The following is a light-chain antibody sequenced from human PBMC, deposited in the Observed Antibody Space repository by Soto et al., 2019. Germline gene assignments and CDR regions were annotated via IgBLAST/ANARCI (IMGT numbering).Light chain of an antibody. CDR2: AAS. CDR1: QDIAAY. CDR3: QQAYSFPIT. V-gene: IGKV1D-12*01. Sequence: IQMKQSPFSVSGSVGDRVTITCRASQDIAAYLAWYQHKPGRAPELLIHAASSLQSGVPSRFSGSGSGTDFTLTINSLQPEDFATYYCQQAYSFPITFGQGTRLEIK. J-gene: IGKJ5*01.